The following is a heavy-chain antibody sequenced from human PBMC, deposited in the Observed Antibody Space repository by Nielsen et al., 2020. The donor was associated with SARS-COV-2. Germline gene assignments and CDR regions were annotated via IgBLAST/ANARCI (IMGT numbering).Heavy chain of an antibody. D-gene: IGHD2-2*01. CDR3: ASTDCTSAGCSAPHFDY. Sequence: GESLKISCAASGFTFTDFWFSWVRQTPGKGLEWVANIKQDGSEKNYVDSVKGRFTISRDNAKSSVYLEMNSLRAEDTAVYYCASTDCTSAGCSAPHFDYWGQGTLVTVSS. V-gene: IGHV3-7*01. CDR1: GFTFTDFW. CDR2: IKQDGSEK. J-gene: IGHJ4*02.